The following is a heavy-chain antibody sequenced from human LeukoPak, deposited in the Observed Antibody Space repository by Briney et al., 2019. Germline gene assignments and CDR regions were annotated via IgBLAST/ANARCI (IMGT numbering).Heavy chain of an antibody. CDR2: IWYDGSNK. CDR3: ARDPYSSGWYKDAFDI. CDR1: GFTFSSYG. J-gene: IGHJ3*02. D-gene: IGHD6-19*01. V-gene: IGHV3-33*01. Sequence: GGSLRLSCAASGFTFSSYGMHWVRQAPGKGLEWVAVIWYDGSNKYYADSVKGRFTISRDNAQNSLFLQLNSLRAEGTAVYYCARDPYSSGWYKDAFDIWGQGTMVTVSS.